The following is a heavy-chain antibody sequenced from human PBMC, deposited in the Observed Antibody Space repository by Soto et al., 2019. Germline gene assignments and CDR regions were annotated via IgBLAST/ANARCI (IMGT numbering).Heavy chain of an antibody. V-gene: IGHV3-11*01. CDR1: GFTFSDYY. CDR3: ARDGSRLHLGELSLNDAFDI. J-gene: IGHJ3*02. D-gene: IGHD3-16*02. CDR2: ISSSGSTI. Sequence: PGGSLRLSCAASGFTFSDYYMSWIRQAPGKGLEWVSYISSSGSTIYYADSVKGRFTISRDNAKNSLYLQMNSLRAEDTAVYYCARDGSRLHLGELSLNDAFDIWGQGTMVTVSS.